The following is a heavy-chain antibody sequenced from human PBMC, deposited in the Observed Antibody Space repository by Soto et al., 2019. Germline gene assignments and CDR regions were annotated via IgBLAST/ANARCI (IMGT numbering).Heavy chain of an antibody. V-gene: IGHV3-23*01. CDR2: ISGSGGST. CDR1: GFTFSSGA. Sequence: GGSLILSCAASGFTFSSGAMCWLRPAPGKGLELVWAISGSGGSTYYADSVKGRFTISRDNSKNTLYLQMNSLRAEDTAVYYCAKDHRAQGPYAYGMDAWAQGPTVPSP. J-gene: IGHJ6*02. CDR3: AKDHRAQGPYAYGMDA.